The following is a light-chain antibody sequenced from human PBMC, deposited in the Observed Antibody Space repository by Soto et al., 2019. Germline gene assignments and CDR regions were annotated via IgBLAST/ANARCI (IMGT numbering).Light chain of an antibody. CDR1: QSVSSSY. Sequence: EIVLTQSPGTLSLSPGERATLSCRASQSVSSSYLAWYQQKPGQAPRLLIYGASSRATGIPDRFGGSGSGTYFPLTISRLEPEDFAVYYCQQYGSSPRTFGQGTKVEIK. CDR3: QQYGSSPRT. CDR2: GAS. V-gene: IGKV3-20*01. J-gene: IGKJ1*01.